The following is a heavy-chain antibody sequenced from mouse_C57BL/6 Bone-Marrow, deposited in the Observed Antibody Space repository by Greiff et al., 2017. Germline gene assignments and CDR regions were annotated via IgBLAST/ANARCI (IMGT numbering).Heavy chain of an antibody. CDR1: GYTFTDYY. D-gene: IGHD2-1*01. Sequence: VQLQQSGPVLVKPGASVKMSCKASGYTFTDYYMHWVKQSHGKSLEWIGVINPYNGGTSYTQKFKGKATLTVHKSSSTAYMELNSLTSEDSAVYYCARLLYYAMDYWGQGTSVTVSS. J-gene: IGHJ4*01. CDR2: INPYNGGT. CDR3: ARLLYYAMDY. V-gene: IGHV1-19*01.